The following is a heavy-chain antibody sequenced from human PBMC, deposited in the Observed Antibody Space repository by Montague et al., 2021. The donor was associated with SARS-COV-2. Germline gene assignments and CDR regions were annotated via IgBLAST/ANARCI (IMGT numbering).Heavy chain of an antibody. J-gene: IGHJ6*02. CDR2: IYYSGST. D-gene: IGHD3-9*01. V-gene: IGHV4-39*01. CDR3: ARQPVLRYFDWLSAAYGMDV. CDR1: GGSISSSSYY. Sequence: SETLSLTRTVSGGSISSSSYYWGWIRQPLGKGLEWIGSIYYSGSTYYNPSLKSRVTISVDTSKNQFSLKLSSVTAADTAVYYCARQPVLRYFDWLSAAYGMDVWGQGTTVTVSS.